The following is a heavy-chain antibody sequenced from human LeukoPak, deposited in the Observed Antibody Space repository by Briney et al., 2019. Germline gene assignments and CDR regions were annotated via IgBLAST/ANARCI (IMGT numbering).Heavy chain of an antibody. CDR1: GGTFSSYA. CDR2: INPSGGST. CDR3: ARDQDSSGSAADY. Sequence: ASVKVSCKASGGTFSSYAISWVRQAPGQGLEWMGIINPSGGSTSYAQKFQGRVTMTRDTSTSTVYMELSSLRSEDTAVYYCARDQDSSGSAADYWGQGTLVTVSS. D-gene: IGHD3-22*01. V-gene: IGHV1-46*01. J-gene: IGHJ4*02.